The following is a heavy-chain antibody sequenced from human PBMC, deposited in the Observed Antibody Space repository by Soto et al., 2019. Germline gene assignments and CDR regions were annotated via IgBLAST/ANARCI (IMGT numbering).Heavy chain of an antibody. CDR2: ISPIFGTA. J-gene: IGHJ2*01. CDR3: ARDREYCSGSSCYPYWSFDL. D-gene: IGHD2-15*01. CDR1: GGTFSSYA. V-gene: IGHV1-69*01. Sequence: QVQLVQSGAEVKKPGSSVKVSCKASGGTFSSYAISWVRQAPGQGLEWMGGISPIFGTANYAQKFQGRVTITADESTSTAYMELSSLRSEDTAVYYCARDREYCSGSSCYPYWSFDLWGRGTLVTVSS.